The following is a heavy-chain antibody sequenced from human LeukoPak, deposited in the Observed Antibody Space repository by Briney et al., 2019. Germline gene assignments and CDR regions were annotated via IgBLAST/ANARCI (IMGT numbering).Heavy chain of an antibody. CDR3: ARGGRGQWLVPYAFDI. V-gene: IGHV4-4*02. J-gene: IGHJ3*02. CDR2: IYHSGST. CDR1: GGSISSSNW. Sequence: PSETLSLTCAVSGGSISSSNWWSWVRQPPGKGLEWIGEIYHSGSTNYNPSLKSRVTISVDTSKNQFSLKLSSVTAADTAVYYCARGGRGQWLVPYAFDIWGQGTMVTVSS. D-gene: IGHD6-19*01.